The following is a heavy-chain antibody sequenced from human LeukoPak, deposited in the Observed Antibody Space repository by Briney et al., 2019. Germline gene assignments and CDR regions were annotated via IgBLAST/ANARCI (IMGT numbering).Heavy chain of an antibody. CDR3: ATCMIWAANDAFDI. D-gene: IGHD2-8*01. CDR2: FGPEDGET. Sequence: ASVKVSCKVSGYTLTELSMHWVRQAPGKGLEWMGGFGPEDGETIYAQKFQGRVTMTEDTSTDTAYMELSSLRSEDTAVYYCATCMIWAANDAFDIWGQGTMVTVSS. V-gene: IGHV1-24*01. CDR1: GYTLTELS. J-gene: IGHJ3*02.